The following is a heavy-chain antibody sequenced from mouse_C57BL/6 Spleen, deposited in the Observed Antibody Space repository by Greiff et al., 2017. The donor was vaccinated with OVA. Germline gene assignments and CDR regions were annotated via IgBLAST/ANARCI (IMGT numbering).Heavy chain of an antibody. Sequence: VQLQQPGAELVRPGSSVKLSCKASGYTFTSYWMHWVKQRPIQGLEWIGNIDPSDSETHYNQKFKDKATLTVDKSSSTAYMQLSSLTSEDSAVYYCAREVLRRNAMDYWGQGTSVTVSS. V-gene: IGHV1-52*01. CDR3: AREVLRRNAMDY. CDR1: GYTFTSYW. D-gene: IGHD2-12*01. CDR2: IDPSDSET. J-gene: IGHJ4*01.